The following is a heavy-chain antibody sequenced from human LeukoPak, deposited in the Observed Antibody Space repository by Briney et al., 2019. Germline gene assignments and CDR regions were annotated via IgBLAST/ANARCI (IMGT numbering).Heavy chain of an antibody. CDR1: GGTFSSYA. J-gene: IGHJ3*02. CDR3: ARPPLPYYYDSSGTKGYAFDI. D-gene: IGHD3-22*01. V-gene: IGHV1-69*05. CDR2: IIPIFGTA. Sequence: GASVKVSCXASGGTFSSYAISWVRQAPGQGLVWMGGIIPIFGTANYAQKFQGRVTITTDESTSTAYMELSSLRSEDTAVYYCARPPLPYYYDSSGTKGYAFDIWGQGTMVTVSS.